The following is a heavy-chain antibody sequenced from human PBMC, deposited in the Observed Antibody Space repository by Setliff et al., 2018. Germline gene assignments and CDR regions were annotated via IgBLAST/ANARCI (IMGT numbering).Heavy chain of an antibody. J-gene: IGHJ4*02. Sequence: TSETLSLTCTVSGGSISRYHWSWIRQPPGKGLEWIGYIQTSGTTNYNPSLKSRVTISLDTPKNQFSLRLSSVTAADTAVYYCARTRYGLGGRPYWGQGTLVTVSS. CDR1: GGSISRYH. D-gene: IGHD2-15*01. CDR3: ARTRYGLGGRPY. V-gene: IGHV4-59*13. CDR2: IQTSGTT.